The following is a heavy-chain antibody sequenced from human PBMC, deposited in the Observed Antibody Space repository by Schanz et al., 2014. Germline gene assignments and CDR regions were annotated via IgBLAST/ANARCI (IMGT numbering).Heavy chain of an antibody. CDR2: LSEGGGGT. CDR1: GFSLDIFA. D-gene: IGHD3-9*01. J-gene: IGHJ5*02. CDR3: AKAADWPVTRFDP. Sequence: EVHLLESGGGLVEPGGSLRLSCATSGFSLDIFAVSWVRQAPGKGLEWVSALSEGGGGTHYADSVRGRSTISSDSSKNTLYLQMSSLRADDTAVYYCAKAADWPVTRFDPWGQGTLVTVSS. V-gene: IGHV3-23*01.